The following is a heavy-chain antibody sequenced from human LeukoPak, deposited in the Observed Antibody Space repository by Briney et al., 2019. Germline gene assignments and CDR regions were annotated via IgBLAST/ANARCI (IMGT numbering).Heavy chain of an antibody. J-gene: IGHJ4*02. CDR3: ARGVIYPKYCGGDCSGYYFDY. V-gene: IGHV4-30-4*01. D-gene: IGHD2-21*02. CDR1: GGSISSGDYY. Sequence: PSETLSLTCTVSGGSISSGDYYWSCIRQPPGKGLEWVGYIYYSGSTYYNPSLKSRVTISVDTSKNQFSLKLSSVTAADTAVYYCARGVIYPKYCGGDCSGYYFDYWGQGTLVTVSS. CDR2: IYYSGST.